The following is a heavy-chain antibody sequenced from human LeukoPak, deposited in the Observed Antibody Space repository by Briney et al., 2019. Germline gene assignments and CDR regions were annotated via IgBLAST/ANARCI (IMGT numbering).Heavy chain of an antibody. CDR2: IYYSGTT. CDR1: GGSLNSPNYY. CDR3: ARHDYYGSLNWFDP. J-gene: IGHJ5*02. V-gene: IGHV4-39*01. D-gene: IGHD3-10*01. Sequence: SESLSLTCIVSGGSLNSPNYYWGWIRHPPGKGLEWIVTIYYSGTTYYNPSLKSRLTISVDTSKNQFSLKLTSVTAADTAVYYCARHDYYGSLNWFDPWGQGTLITVSS.